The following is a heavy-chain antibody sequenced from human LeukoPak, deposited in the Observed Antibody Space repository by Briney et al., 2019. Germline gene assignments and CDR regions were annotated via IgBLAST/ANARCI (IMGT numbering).Heavy chain of an antibody. D-gene: IGHD2-21*02. V-gene: IGHV5-51*01. Sequence: GESLKISCEGCGYSFTNYWIGWVRQMPGKGLELMGVIYPGDSGTRYSPSFQGQVTISADKSISSAYLQWSSLKASDIAMYYCARLPYCGGDCYPNWFDTWGQGTLVTVSS. CDR2: IYPGDSGT. CDR1: GYSFTNYW. J-gene: IGHJ5*01. CDR3: ARLPYCGGDCYPNWFDT.